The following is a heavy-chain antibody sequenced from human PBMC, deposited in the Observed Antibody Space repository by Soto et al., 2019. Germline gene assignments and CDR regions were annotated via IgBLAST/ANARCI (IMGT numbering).Heavy chain of an antibody. CDR3: AKSGLTVSIFYYYMDV. CDR2: ISGSGGST. Sequence: PGGSLRLSCAASGFIFSSYAMSWVRQAPGKGLEWVSAISGSGGSTYYADSVKGRFTISRDNSKNTLFPQMNSLRAEDTALYYCAKSGLTVSIFYYYMDVWDKGTTVTVSS. V-gene: IGHV3-23*01. D-gene: IGHD4-4*01. J-gene: IGHJ6*03. CDR1: GFIFSSYA.